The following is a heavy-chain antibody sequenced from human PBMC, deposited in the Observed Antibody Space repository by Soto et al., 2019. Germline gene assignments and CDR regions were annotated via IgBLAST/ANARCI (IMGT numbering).Heavy chain of an antibody. D-gene: IGHD1-1*01. CDR2: IWYDGSNK. CDR1: GFTFSSYG. CDR3: ARDRHWKAYYYYGMDV. Sequence: PGGSLRLSCAASGFTFSSYGMHWVRQAPGKGLEWVAVIWYDGSNKYYADSVKGRFTISRDNSKNTLYLQMNSLRAEDTAVYYCARDRHWKAYYYYGMDVWGQGTTVTVSS. J-gene: IGHJ6*02. V-gene: IGHV3-33*01.